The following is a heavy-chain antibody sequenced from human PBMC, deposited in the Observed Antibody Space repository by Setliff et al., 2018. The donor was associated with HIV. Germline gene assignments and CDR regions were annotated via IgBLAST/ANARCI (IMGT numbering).Heavy chain of an antibody. J-gene: IGHJ5*01. D-gene: IGHD2-21*02. CDR3: ASGNCVGVCYYDF. V-gene: IGHV1-3*01. CDR1: GYTFTNYA. CDR2: INAGNGDR. Sequence: ASVKVSCKTSGYTFTNYAMHWVRQAPGQRLEWMGWINAGNGDRTYSQKFQDRITITWDTSASTAYMDLSRLTSEDTAVYYCASGNCVGVCYYDFWGQGTLVTVSS.